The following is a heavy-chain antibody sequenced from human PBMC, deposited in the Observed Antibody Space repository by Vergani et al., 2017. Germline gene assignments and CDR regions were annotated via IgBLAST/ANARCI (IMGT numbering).Heavy chain of an antibody. CDR3: AKDLGINSGYDFNWFDP. V-gene: IGHV3-66*01. J-gene: IGHJ5*02. CDR2: IYSGGST. D-gene: IGHD5-12*01. Sequence: EVQLVESGGGLVQPGGSLRLSCAASGFIVSSNYMNWVRQAPGKGLEWVSVIYSGGSTYYADSVKGRFTISRDNSKNTMYLQMNSLRAEDTAVYYCAKDLGINSGYDFNWFDPWGQGTLVTVSS. CDR1: GFIVSSNY.